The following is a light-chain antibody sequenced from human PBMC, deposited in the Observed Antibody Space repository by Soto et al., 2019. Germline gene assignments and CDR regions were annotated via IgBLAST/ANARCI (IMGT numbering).Light chain of an antibody. CDR3: TSFTSDHLYV. J-gene: IGLJ1*01. CDR1: SDDFGYYNY. Sequence: QTVVTQPASVSGSPGQSITISCTGTSDDFGYYNYVSWYQQFPGKVPKLLIYHVSYRPSGVSNRFSGSKSGNSASLTISGLQAEDEADYFCTSFTSDHLYVFGTGTKLTVL. CDR2: HVS. V-gene: IGLV2-14*03.